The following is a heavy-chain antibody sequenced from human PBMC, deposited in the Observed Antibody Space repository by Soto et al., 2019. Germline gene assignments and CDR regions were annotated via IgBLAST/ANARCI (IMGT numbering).Heavy chain of an antibody. J-gene: IGHJ3*02. CDR1: GGSISSYY. CDR2: IYYSGST. D-gene: IGHD1-7*01. V-gene: IGHV4-59*01. Sequence: SETLSLTCTVSGGSISSYYWSWIRQPPGKGLEWIGYIYYSGSTNYNPSLKSRVTISVDTSKNQFSLKLSSVTAADTAVYSCEINWNYSALEIWGQGRMGTVSS. CDR3: EINWNYSALEI.